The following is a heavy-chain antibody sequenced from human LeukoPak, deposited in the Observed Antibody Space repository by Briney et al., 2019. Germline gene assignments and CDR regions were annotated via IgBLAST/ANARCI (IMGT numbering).Heavy chain of an antibody. D-gene: IGHD5-12*01. J-gene: IGHJ5*02. CDR2: ISASGGTT. Sequence: PGGSLRLSCVASGFTFSNYVMSWVRQAPGKGLEWVAAISASGGTTYSADSVKGRFTISRDNSKNTLYLQMKSLRGEDTAVYYCAKEGVAFLNWFDPWGQGTLVTVSS. CDR1: GFTFSNYV. CDR3: AKEGVAFLNWFDP. V-gene: IGHV3-23*01.